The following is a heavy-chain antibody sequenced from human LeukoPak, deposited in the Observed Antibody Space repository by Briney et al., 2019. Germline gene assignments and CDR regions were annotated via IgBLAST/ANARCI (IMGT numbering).Heavy chain of an antibody. CDR1: GFTFSGSA. Sequence: GGSLKLSCAASGFTFSGSAIHWVHQASGKGLEWVGRIRSEANSYATAYAASVRGRSTISRDDSKYTAYLQMNSLKTEDTAVYYCTRPHPSCTGGVCFWDWGQGTLVTVSS. D-gene: IGHD2-8*02. J-gene: IGHJ1*01. V-gene: IGHV3-73*01. CDR2: IRSEANSYAT. CDR3: TRPHPSCTGGVCFWD.